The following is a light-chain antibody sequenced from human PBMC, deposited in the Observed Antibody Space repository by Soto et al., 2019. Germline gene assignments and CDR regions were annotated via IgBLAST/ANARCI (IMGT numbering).Light chain of an antibody. CDR3: QQYASSPLLT. J-gene: IGKJ4*01. Sequence: EIVLTQSPGTLSLSPGERATLSCRASQSVSSSYLAWYQQKPGQAPRLLIYGASSRATGIPDRFSGSGSGTDFTLTISRLEPEDFAVYYCQQYASSPLLTVGGGNKVDIK. V-gene: IGKV3-20*01. CDR2: GAS. CDR1: QSVSSSY.